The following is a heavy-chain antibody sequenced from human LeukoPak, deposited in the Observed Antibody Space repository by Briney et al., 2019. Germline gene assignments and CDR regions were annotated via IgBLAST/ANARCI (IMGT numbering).Heavy chain of an antibody. CDR2: PSAAGRTI. J-gene: IGHJ4*02. D-gene: IGHD5-18*01. CDR3: ARGGYTYGLDS. Sequence: PGGSLRLSCAASGFALTSYSMNWVRQAPGKGLEWISYPSAAGRTIYYADSVQGRFSISRDTAKNTVSLQMGSLRADDTAVYYCARGGYTYGLDSWGQGVLVVVSS. V-gene: IGHV3-48*01. CDR1: GFALTSYS.